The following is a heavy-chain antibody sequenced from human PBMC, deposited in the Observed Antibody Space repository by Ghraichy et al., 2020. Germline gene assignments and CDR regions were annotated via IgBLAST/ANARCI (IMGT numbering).Heavy chain of an antibody. J-gene: IGHJ6*02. CDR2: INHSGST. CDR3: ARGRGWNYGMDV. V-gene: IGHV4-34*01. CDR1: GGSFSGYY. Sequence: TLSLTCAVYGGSFSGYYWSWIRQPPGKGLEWIGEINHSGSTNYNPSLKSRVTISVDTSKNQFSLKLSSVTAADTAVYYCARGRGWNYGMDVWGQGTTVTVSS. D-gene: IGHD3-10*01.